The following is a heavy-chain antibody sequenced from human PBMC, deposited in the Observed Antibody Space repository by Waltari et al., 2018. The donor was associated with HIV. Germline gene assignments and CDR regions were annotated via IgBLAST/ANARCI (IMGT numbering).Heavy chain of an antibody. J-gene: IGHJ6*02. CDR1: GYTFTSHA. D-gene: IGHD3-10*01. V-gene: IGHV1-3*01. Sequence: QVQLVQSGAAVKKPGASVKVYCKTSGYTFTSHAMHWVRQAPGQRLEWMGWINAGSGDTKYSQKIKGRVTITRDTSASTAYMELSSLRSEDTAVYFCARYGSGSYFGMDVWGQGTTVTVSS. CDR2: INAGSGDT. CDR3: ARYGSGSYFGMDV.